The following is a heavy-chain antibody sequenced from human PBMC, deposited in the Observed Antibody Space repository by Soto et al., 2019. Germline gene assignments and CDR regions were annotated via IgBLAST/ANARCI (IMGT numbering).Heavy chain of an antibody. D-gene: IGHD6-19*01. CDR3: AGQYSSGWEPTLFDY. J-gene: IGHJ4*02. Sequence: XGTLSLTCTVSGGSVSSGSYYWSWIRQPPGKGLEWIGYIYYSGSTNYNPSLKSRVTISVDTSKNQFSLKLSSVTAADTAVYYCAGQYSSGWEPTLFDYWGQGTLVTVSS. V-gene: IGHV4-61*01. CDR1: GGSVSSGSYY. CDR2: IYYSGST.